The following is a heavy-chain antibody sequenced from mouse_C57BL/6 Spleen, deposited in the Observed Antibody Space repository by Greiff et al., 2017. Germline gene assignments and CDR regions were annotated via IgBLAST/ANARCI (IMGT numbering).Heavy chain of an antibody. CDR3: ARGGDYDPYYAMDY. CDR2: IYPGSGNT. V-gene: IGHV1-76*01. CDR1: GYTFTDYY. D-gene: IGHD2-4*01. Sequence: VQLQQSGAELVRPGASVKLSCKASGYTFTDYYINWVKQRPGQGLEWIARIYPGSGNTYYNEKFKGKATLTAEKSSSTAYMQLSSLTSEDSAVYFCARGGDYDPYYAMDYWGQGTSVTVSS. J-gene: IGHJ4*01.